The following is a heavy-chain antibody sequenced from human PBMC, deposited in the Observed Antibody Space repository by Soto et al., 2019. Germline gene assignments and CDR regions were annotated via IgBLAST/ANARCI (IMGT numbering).Heavy chain of an antibody. CDR2: ISGSGGST. Sequence: GGSLRLSCAASGFIFSNYAMSWVRQAPGKGLEWVSGISGSGGSTYYADSVKGRFTISRDNSKNTLYLQMNSLRVEDTAVYYLAKALYSECIAFFYAEDYWGQGTLVTVSS. J-gene: IGHJ4*02. V-gene: IGHV3-23*01. CDR1: GFIFSNYA. D-gene: IGHD4-17*01. CDR3: AKALYSECIAFFYAEDY.